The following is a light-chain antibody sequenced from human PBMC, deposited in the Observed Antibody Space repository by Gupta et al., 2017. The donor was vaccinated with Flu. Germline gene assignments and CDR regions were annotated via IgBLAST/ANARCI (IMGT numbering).Light chain of an antibody. CDR1: SSDLGGYDY. CDR2: EGR. Sequence: QQVTSPSTGTSSDLGGYDYGSRDQQRPGKAHGLMIYEGRRRTTEDPDRFSGSKSDNTATLTVAGLQDEDEDDYYCSAYAGNRYVFGAGTKVTVL. J-gene: IGLJ1*01. CDR3: SAYAGNRYV. V-gene: IGLV2-8*01.